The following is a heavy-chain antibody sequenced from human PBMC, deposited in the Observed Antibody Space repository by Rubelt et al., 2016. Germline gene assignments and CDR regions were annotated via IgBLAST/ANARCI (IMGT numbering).Heavy chain of an antibody. Sequence: QLQLQESGPGLVKPSETLSLTCTVSGGSISSSSYYWGWIRQPPGKGLEWIGSIYYSGSTYYNPSLKSRGTIPVDTSKNQFSRKLSAVTAADTAVYYCARGPRLVSIAVVGAIYYWGQGTLVTVSS. V-gene: IGHV4-39*01. CDR3: ARGPRLVSIAVVGAIYY. D-gene: IGHD6-19*01. CDR1: GGSISSSSYY. J-gene: IGHJ4*02. CDR2: IYYSGST.